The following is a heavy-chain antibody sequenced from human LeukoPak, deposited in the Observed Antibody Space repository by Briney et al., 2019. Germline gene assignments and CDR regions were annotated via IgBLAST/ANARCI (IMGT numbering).Heavy chain of an antibody. CDR1: GFTFSSYA. D-gene: IGHD3-10*01. Sequence: GGSLRLSCAASGFTFSSYAMTWVRQAPGKGLEWVSAIRGSGGSTYYADSVKGQFTISRDNSKNTLYLQMNSLRVEDTAVYYCAKEYSSGSYWSPWGQGTLVTVSS. CDR3: AKEYSSGSYWSP. J-gene: IGHJ5*02. V-gene: IGHV3-23*01. CDR2: IRGSGGST.